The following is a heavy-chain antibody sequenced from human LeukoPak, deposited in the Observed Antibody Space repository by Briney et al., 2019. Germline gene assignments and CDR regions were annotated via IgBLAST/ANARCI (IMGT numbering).Heavy chain of an antibody. D-gene: IGHD5-24*01. CDR1: GITFSNSA. V-gene: IGHV3-23*01. CDR2: ITKSGDQT. CDR3: VKSAGKDGYRDVFDI. Sequence: PGRSLRLSCVPSGITFSNSALSWVRQAPGKGLEWVSTITKSGDQTHYADSVRGLFTISRDIFKNTQYLQMNSLRAEDTAVYHCVKSAGKDGYRDVFDIWGQGTVVTVSS. J-gene: IGHJ3*02.